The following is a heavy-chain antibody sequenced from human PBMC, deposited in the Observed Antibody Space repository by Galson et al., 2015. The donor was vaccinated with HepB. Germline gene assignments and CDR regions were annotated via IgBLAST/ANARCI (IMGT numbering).Heavy chain of an antibody. Sequence: SLRLSCAASEFTFSSYALHWVRQAPGEGLEWVAVISNDGYNTYYADSVKGRFTISRDNSKNTLYLQMSSLKPEDTAVYYCATDPLRSTTWSPLGYYFDSWGQGTLVTVSS. D-gene: IGHD5-12*01. V-gene: IGHV3-30*04. CDR2: ISNDGYNT. J-gene: IGHJ4*02. CDR3: ATDPLRSTTWSPLGYYFDS. CDR1: EFTFSSYA.